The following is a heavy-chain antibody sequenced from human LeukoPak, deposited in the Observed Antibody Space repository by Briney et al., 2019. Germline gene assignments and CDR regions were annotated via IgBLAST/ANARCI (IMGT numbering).Heavy chain of an antibody. CDR1: GFIFNNYG. CDR3: AKDVRGEAAAQDY. V-gene: IGHV3-23*01. Sequence: GGSLRLSCAASGFIFNNYGLIWVRQAPGKGLEWVSAISNDGGGTNYADFVKGRFTISRDNSKNTLFLQMNSLRAEDTAVYYCAKDVRGEAAAQDYWGQGTLVTVSS. J-gene: IGHJ4*02. D-gene: IGHD6-13*01. CDR2: ISNDGGGT.